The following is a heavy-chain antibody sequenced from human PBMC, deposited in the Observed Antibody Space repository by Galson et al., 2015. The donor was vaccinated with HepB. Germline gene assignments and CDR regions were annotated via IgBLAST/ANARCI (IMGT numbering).Heavy chain of an antibody. Sequence: SLRLSCAGSGFAFSGYWMNWVRQAPGKGLEWVANMKEDGSEEYYVDSVKGRFTISRDNAENSMYLQMNSLRAEDTAVYYCARVRYGLGNYYSDYWGQGILVTVSS. J-gene: IGHJ4*02. D-gene: IGHD3-10*01. CDR3: ARVRYGLGNYYSDY. CDR2: MKEDGSEE. CDR1: GFAFSGYW. V-gene: IGHV3-7*03.